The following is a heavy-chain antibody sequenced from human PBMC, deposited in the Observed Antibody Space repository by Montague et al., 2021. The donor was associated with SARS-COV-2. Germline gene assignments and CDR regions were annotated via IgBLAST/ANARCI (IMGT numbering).Heavy chain of an antibody. CDR2: IYRGDTT. V-gene: IGHV3-66*02. CDR1: GFTVSNNY. J-gene: IGHJ3*02. Sequence: SLRLSCAASGFTVSNNYMNWVRQAPGKWLEWVSVIYRGDTTYYSDSVKGRFTISRDNSKNTLYLQMSKLRAEDTAVYYCASPMVNSGTYSDAFDIRGQGTMVTVSS. D-gene: IGHD1-26*01. CDR3: ASPMVNSGTYSDAFDI.